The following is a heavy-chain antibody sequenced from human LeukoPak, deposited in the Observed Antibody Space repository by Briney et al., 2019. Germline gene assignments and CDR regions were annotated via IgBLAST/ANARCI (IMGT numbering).Heavy chain of an antibody. V-gene: IGHV3-48*03. CDR2: FAGSDTTK. Sequence: GGSLRLSCEASGFTFSRYWMHWVRQAPGKGLEWVAYFAGSDTTKYYADSVRGRFTISRDNAKKSLYLQMDSLRAEDTALYYCTTLGYHLDSWGQGTLVTVSS. CDR3: TTLGYHLDS. CDR1: GFTFSRYW. D-gene: IGHD3-22*01. J-gene: IGHJ4*02.